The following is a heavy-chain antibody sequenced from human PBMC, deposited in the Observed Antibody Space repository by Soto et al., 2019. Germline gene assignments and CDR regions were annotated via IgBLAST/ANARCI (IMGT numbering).Heavy chain of an antibody. Sequence: PGGSLRLSCAASGFTFSSYGMHWVRQAPGKGLEWVAVIWYDGSNKYYADSVKGRFTISRDNSKNTLYLQMNSLRAEDTAVYYCARGQXPAEQPGYYYYYYGMDVWGQGTTVTVSS. CDR2: IWYDGSNK. CDR1: GFTFSSYG. CDR3: ARGQXPAEQPGYYYYYYGMDV. D-gene: IGHD6-13*01. J-gene: IGHJ6*02. V-gene: IGHV3-33*01.